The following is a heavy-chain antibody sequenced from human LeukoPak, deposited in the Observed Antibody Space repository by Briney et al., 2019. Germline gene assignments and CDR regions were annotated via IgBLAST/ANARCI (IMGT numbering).Heavy chain of an antibody. Sequence: SETLSLTCAVYGGSFSGYYWSWIRQPPGKGLEWIGEINHSGSTNYNPSLKSRVTISVDTSKNQFSLKLSSVTAADTAVYYCARGHYYGSGRPDYWGQGTLVTVSS. CDR2: INHSGST. CDR1: GGSFSGYY. CDR3: ARGHYYGSGRPDY. D-gene: IGHD3-10*01. J-gene: IGHJ4*02. V-gene: IGHV4-34*01.